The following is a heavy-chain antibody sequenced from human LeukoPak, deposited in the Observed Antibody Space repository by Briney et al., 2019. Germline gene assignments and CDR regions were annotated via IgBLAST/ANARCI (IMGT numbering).Heavy chain of an antibody. CDR2: TSSSGETT. J-gene: IGHJ4*02. Sequence: GGSLRLSCVASGFTFSSYAMSWVRQAAGKGLEWVSSTSSSGETTYYADSVKGRFTISRDNSRNTLYLQMNSLRAEDTAVYYCAKDRPNYYGANGHYYRRDGDCWGQGTLVTVSS. D-gene: IGHD4-23*01. V-gene: IGHV3-23*01. CDR1: GFTFSSYA. CDR3: AKDRPNYYGANGHYYRRDGDC.